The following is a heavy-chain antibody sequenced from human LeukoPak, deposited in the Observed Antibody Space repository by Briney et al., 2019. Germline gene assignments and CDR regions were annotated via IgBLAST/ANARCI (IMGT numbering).Heavy chain of an antibody. CDR2: ISAYNGYT. J-gene: IGHJ1*01. Sequence: ASVKVSCNASGYTFTNYGVSWVRQAPGQGLEWMGWISAYNGYTNYAQKFQFRVTMTTDTSTSTAYMELRSLTSDDTAVYYCARDKAVTTELTQYFHHWGQGTLVTVSS. CDR1: GYTFTNYG. D-gene: IGHD4-11*01. V-gene: IGHV1-18*01. CDR3: ARDKAVTTELTQYFHH.